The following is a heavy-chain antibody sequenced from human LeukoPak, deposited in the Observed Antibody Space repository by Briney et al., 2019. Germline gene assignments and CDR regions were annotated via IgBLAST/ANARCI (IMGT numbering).Heavy chain of an antibody. V-gene: IGHV3-30*04. D-gene: IGHD6-6*01. CDR1: GFTFSSYA. CDR2: ISYDGSNK. J-gene: IGHJ4*02. CDR3: ARDDYSSSSLDY. Sequence: GGSLRLSCAASGFTFSSYAMHWVRQAPGKGLEWVAVISYDGSNKYYADSVKGRFSISRDNSKNSLYLQMNSLRAEDTAVYYCARDDYSSSSLDYWGQGTLVTVSS.